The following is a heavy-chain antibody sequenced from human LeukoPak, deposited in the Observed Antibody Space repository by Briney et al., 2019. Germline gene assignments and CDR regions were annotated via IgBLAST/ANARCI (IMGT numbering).Heavy chain of an antibody. CDR3: AAQPCSVGRCYLDY. J-gene: IGHJ4*02. D-gene: IGHD2-15*01. CDR1: GFTFSSYS. CDR2: IQSDGSST. Sequence: PGGSLRLSCAASGFTFSSYSMNWVRQAPGKGLVWVSHIQSDGSSTNYADSVKGRFTISRDNAKNTLYLQMNSLGAEDTAVYYCAAQPCSVGRCYLDYWGQGTLVTVSS. V-gene: IGHV3-74*01.